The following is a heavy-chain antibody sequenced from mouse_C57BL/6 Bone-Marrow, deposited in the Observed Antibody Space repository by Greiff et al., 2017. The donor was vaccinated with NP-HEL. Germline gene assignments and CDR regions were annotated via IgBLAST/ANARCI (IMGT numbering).Heavy chain of an antibody. CDR2: ISDGGSYT. CDR3: ARERGGENYYGTTDGYWYFDV. V-gene: IGHV5-4*01. D-gene: IGHD1-1*01. Sequence: EVQLVESGGGLVKPGGSLKLSCAASGFTFSSYAMSWVRQTPEKRLEWVATISDGGSYTYYPDNVKGRFTISRDNAKNNLYLQMSHLKSEDTAMYYCARERGGENYYGTTDGYWYFDVWGTGTTVTVSS. CDR1: GFTFSSYA. J-gene: IGHJ1*03.